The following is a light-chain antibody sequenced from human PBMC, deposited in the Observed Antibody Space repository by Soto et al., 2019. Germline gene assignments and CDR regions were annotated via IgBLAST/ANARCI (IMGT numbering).Light chain of an antibody. CDR1: PGLSSY. V-gene: IGKV1-9*01. Sequence: IQLPQSPSSLSASVGDRVTITCRASPGLSSYLAWYQQKPGKAPKLLIYAASTLQSGVPSRFSGSGSGTEFTLTISSLQPEDFATYYCQQLNSYPGFGGGTKVEIK. CDR2: AAS. J-gene: IGKJ4*01. CDR3: QQLNSYPG.